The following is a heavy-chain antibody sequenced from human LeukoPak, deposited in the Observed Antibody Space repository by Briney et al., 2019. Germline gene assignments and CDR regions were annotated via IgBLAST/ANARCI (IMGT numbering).Heavy chain of an antibody. CDR2: IIPIFGTA. CDR1: GGTFSSYA. Sequence: SVKVSCKASGGTFSSYAISWVRLAPGQGLEWMGGIIPIFGTANYAQKFQGRVTITADESTSTAYMELSSLRSEDTAVYYCARVGCSGGSSYPNWFDPWGQGTLVTVSS. V-gene: IGHV1-69*13. D-gene: IGHD2-15*01. CDR3: ARVGCSGGSSYPNWFDP. J-gene: IGHJ5*02.